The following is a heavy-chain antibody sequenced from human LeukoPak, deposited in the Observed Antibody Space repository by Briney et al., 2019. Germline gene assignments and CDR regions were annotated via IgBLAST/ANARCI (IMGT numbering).Heavy chain of an antibody. D-gene: IGHD4-17*01. CDR1: GFTFSSYW. Sequence: GSLRLSCAASGFTFSSYWMSWVRQAPGKGLEWVANIKQDGSEKYYVDSVKGRFTISRDNAENSLYLQMNSLRAEDTAVYYCARDLGYGALDPWGQGTLVTVSS. J-gene: IGHJ5*02. CDR2: IKQDGSEK. CDR3: ARDLGYGALDP. V-gene: IGHV3-7*01.